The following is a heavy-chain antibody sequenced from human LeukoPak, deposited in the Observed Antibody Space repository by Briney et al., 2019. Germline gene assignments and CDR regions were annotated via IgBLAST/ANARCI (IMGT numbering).Heavy chain of an antibody. J-gene: IGHJ4*02. D-gene: IGHD4-17*01. CDR1: GGSVSSGSYY. Sequence: PSETLSLTCTVSGGSVSSGSYYWSWIRQPPGKGLEWIGYIDYSGSTNYNPSLKSRVTISVDTSKNQFSLKLSSVTDADTAVYYCASYDYGDYRGVDYWGQGTLVTVSS. CDR3: ASYDYGDYRGVDY. CDR2: IDYSGST. V-gene: IGHV4-61*01.